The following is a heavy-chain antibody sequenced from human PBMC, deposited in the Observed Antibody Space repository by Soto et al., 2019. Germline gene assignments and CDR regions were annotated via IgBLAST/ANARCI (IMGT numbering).Heavy chain of an antibody. CDR3: ARDVGTYSISRVWFAP. J-gene: IGHJ5*02. CDR2: VCHSGII. CDR1: AYNISSFSC. V-gene: IGHV4-38-2*02. D-gene: IGHD6-13*01. Sequence: PSETLSLTCAVSAYNISSFSCWGWIRQSPEKGLEWIGSVCHSGIIYYNPSLKSRVTISLGTSKNQFSLRLSSVTAADTALYYCARDVGTYSISRVWFAPWGQGTLVTVSS.